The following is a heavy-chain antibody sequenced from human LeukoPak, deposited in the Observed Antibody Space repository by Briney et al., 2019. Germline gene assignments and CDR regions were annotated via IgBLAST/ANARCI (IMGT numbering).Heavy chain of an antibody. CDR2: IIPIFGTA. J-gene: IGHJ4*02. CDR1: GGTFSSYA. Sequence: SVKVSCKAAGGTFSSYAISWVRQAPGQGLEWMGGIIPIFGTANYAQKFQGRVTITADESTSTAYMELSSLRAEDTAVYYCAKGPPLGYCSGGSCAGGDYWGQGTLVTVSS. CDR3: AKGPPLGYCSGGSCAGGDY. V-gene: IGHV1-69*01. D-gene: IGHD2-15*01.